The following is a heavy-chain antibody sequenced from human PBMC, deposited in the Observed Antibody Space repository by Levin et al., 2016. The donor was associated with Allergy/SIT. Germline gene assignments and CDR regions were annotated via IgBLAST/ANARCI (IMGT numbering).Heavy chain of an antibody. Sequence: PGKGLEWIGYIYYSGSTNYNPSLKSRVTISVDTSKNQFSLKLSSVTAADTAVYYCARGWGSSGWYLVDYWGQGTLVTVSS. CDR3: ARGWGSSGWYLVDY. V-gene: IGHV4-59*13. D-gene: IGHD6-19*01. J-gene: IGHJ4*02. CDR2: IYYSGST.